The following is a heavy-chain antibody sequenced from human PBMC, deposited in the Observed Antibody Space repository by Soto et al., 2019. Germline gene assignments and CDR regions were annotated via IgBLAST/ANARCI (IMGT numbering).Heavy chain of an antibody. CDR1: GGTFSSYT. V-gene: IGHV1-69*02. J-gene: IGHJ6*03. Sequence: GASVKVSCKASGGTFSSYTISWVRQAPGQGLEWMGRIIPILGIANYAQKFQGRVTITADKSTSTAYMELSSLRSEDTAVYYCARAVVVGTPSKKANTARQANYYYYYMDVWGKGTTVTVSS. CDR2: IIPILGIA. CDR3: ARAVVVGTPSKKANTARQANYYYYYMDV. D-gene: IGHD2-2*01.